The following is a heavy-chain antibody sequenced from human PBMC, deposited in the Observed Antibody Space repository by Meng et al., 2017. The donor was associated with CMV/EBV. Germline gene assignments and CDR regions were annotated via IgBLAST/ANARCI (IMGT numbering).Heavy chain of an antibody. CDR2: IYYSGST. J-gene: IGHJ6*02. Sequence: SETLSLTCTVSGGSISSYYWSWIRQPPGKGLEWIGYIYYSGSTNYNPSLKSRVTISVDTSKNQFSLKLSSVTAADTAVYYCARERVLYYDILTGWLGYYGMDVWGQGTTVTSP. CDR1: GGSISSYY. D-gene: IGHD3-9*01. CDR3: ARERVLYYDILTGWLGYYGMDV. V-gene: IGHV4-59*01.